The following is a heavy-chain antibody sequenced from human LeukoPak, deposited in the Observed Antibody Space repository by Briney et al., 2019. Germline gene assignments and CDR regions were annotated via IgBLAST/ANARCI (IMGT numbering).Heavy chain of an antibody. J-gene: IGHJ4*02. D-gene: IGHD6-13*01. CDR3: ARDLTQLALFDY. V-gene: IGHV3-33*08. Sequence: GGSLRLSCAAPGFTFSSYAMHWVRQAPGKGLEWVAVIWYDGSNKYYADSVKGRFTLSRDNSKNTLFLQMNSLRPEDTAVYFCARDLTQLALFDYWGQGTLVTVSS. CDR1: GFTFSSYA. CDR2: IWYDGSNK.